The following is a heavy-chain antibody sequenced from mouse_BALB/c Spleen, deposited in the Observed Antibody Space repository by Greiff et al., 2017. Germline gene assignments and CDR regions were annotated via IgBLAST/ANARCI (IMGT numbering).Heavy chain of an antibody. CDR3: ARQPHFDY. Sequence: EVKLMESGGDLVKPGGSLKLSCAASGFTFSSYGMSWVRQTPDKRLEWVATISSGGSYTYYPDSVKGRFTISRDNAKNTLYLQMSSLKSEDTAMYYCARQPHFDYWGQGTTLTVSS. V-gene: IGHV5-6*01. CDR1: GFTFSSYG. J-gene: IGHJ2*01. CDR2: ISSGGSYT.